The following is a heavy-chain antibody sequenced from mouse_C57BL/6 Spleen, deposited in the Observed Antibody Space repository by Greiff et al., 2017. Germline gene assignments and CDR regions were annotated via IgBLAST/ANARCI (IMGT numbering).Heavy chain of an antibody. V-gene: IGHV5-17*01. J-gene: IGHJ2*01. CDR3: ARPDDGYYRLDY. D-gene: IGHD2-3*01. CDR1: GFTFSDYG. CDR2: ISSGSSTI. Sequence: VESGGGLVKPGGSLQLSCAASGFTFSDYGMHWVRQAPEKGLAWVAYISSGSSTIYYADTVKGRFTISSDHAKNTLFLQMTSLRSEDTVMYDCARPDDGYYRLDYWGQGTTLTVSS.